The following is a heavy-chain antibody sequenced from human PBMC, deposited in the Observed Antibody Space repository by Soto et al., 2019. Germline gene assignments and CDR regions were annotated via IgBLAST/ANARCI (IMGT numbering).Heavy chain of an antibody. CDR1: GFTFSSYW. CDR3: GREGSSGWYRDWFDH. J-gene: IGHJ5*02. V-gene: IGHV3-74*01. D-gene: IGHD6-19*01. CDR2: INSDGSST. Sequence: GGSLRLSCAASGFTFSSYWMHWVRQAPGKGLVWVSRINSDGSSTSYADSVKGRFTISRDNAKNTLYLQMNSLRAEDTAVYYRGREGSSGWYRDWFDHWGQGTLVTVSS.